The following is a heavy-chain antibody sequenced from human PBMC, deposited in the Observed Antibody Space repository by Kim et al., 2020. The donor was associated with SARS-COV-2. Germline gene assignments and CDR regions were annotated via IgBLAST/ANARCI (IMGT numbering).Heavy chain of an antibody. CDR3: AGGDTIFGVVISFGAFDI. Sequence: SETLSLTCTVSGGSISSYYWSWIRQPPGKGLEWIGYIYYSGSTNYNPSLKSRVTISVDTSKNQFSLKLSSVTAADTAVYYCAGGDTIFGVVISFGAFDIWGQGTVVTVSS. D-gene: IGHD3-3*01. J-gene: IGHJ3*02. CDR1: GGSISSYY. CDR2: IYYSGST. V-gene: IGHV4-59*13.